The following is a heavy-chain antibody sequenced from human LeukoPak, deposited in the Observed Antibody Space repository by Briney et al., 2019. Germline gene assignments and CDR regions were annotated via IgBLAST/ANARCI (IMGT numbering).Heavy chain of an antibody. D-gene: IGHD3-10*01. CDR2: IRSKANSYAT. Sequence: GGSLRLSCAASGLTFSGSAMPWVRQASGKGLEWVGRIRSKANSYATAYAASVKGRSTISRDDPKNTAYLQMNSLKTEDTAVYYCTSPRYTGYYYGSGSYYNGEDYWGQGTLVTVSS. CDR3: TSPRYTGYYYGSGSYYNGEDY. J-gene: IGHJ4*02. V-gene: IGHV3-73*01. CDR1: GLTFSGSA.